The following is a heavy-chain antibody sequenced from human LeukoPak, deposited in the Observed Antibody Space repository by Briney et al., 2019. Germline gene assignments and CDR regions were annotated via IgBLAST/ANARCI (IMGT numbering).Heavy chain of an antibody. D-gene: IGHD3-16*01. J-gene: IGHJ4*02. CDR1: GFTVSSNS. CDR3: ARDHRIGGS. Sequence: GGSLRLSCAASGFTVSSNSMTWVRQAPGKGLEWVSVIYSDGSTFYAASVRGRFIISRDNSKNTLYLQMNSLRVDDTAVYFCARDHRIGGSWGQGTLVTVSS. V-gene: IGHV3-53*01. CDR2: IYSDGST.